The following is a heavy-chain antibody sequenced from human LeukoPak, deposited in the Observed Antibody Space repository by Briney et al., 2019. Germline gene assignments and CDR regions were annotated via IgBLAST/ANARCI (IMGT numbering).Heavy chain of an antibody. D-gene: IGHD5/OR15-5a*01. V-gene: IGHV3-30*15. J-gene: IGHJ4*02. CDR1: GFTFGNYA. Sequence: GGSLRLSCAGSGFTFGNYAMNWVRQAPGKGLQWIAIISYDGSKEFYADSVKGRFSISRDNSTSTLFLQMSGLSPEDTSVYYCVRLKSTRGFDNWGQGTLLTVSS. CDR2: ISYDGSKE. CDR3: VRLKSTRGFDN.